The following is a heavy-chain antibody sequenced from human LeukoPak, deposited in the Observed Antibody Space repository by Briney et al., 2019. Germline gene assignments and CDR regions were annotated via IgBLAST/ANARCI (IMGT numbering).Heavy chain of an antibody. D-gene: IGHD5-18*01. J-gene: IGHJ4*02. CDR3: ARGGGYSYGSFDY. CDR2: INRSGSPV. CDR1: GFNFYMYE. V-gene: IGHV3-48*03. Sequence: PGGSLRLSCAASGFNFYMYETNWVRQAPGKGLEWIAYINRSGSPVHLADSAKGRFTISRDNAKNTLYLQMNSLRAEDTAVYHCARGGGYSYGSFDYWGQGTLVTVSS.